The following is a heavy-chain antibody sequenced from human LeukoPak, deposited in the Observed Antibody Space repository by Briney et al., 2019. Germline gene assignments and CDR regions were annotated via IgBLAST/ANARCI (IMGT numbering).Heavy chain of an antibody. CDR3: AKGIYSSGWSYFDY. CDR2: LSGSGLTT. D-gene: IGHD6-19*01. J-gene: IGHJ4*01. Sequence: GGSLRLSCAASGFTFSNSAMSWVRQAPGKGLEWVSTLSGSGLTTYYADSVKGRFTISRDNSKNTLYLQMNSLRAEDTAVYYCAKGIYSSGWSYFDYWGHGTLVTVSS. CDR1: GFTFSNSA. V-gene: IGHV3-23*01.